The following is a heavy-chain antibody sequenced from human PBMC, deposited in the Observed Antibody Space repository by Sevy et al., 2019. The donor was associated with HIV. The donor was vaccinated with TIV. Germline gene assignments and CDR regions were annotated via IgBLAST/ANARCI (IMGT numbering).Heavy chain of an antibody. CDR1: GFIFNSYT. CDR3: AKGDRTFYGMDV. J-gene: IGHJ6*02. Sequence: GGSLRLSCAASGFIFNSYTMNWVRQAPGKGLEWVSSISGHGGSTYYADSVKGRFTISRDNSKNTLYLQMNSLRAEDTAVYYCAKGDRTFYGMDVWGQGTTVTVSS. D-gene: IGHD2-15*01. CDR2: ISGHGGST. V-gene: IGHV3-23*01.